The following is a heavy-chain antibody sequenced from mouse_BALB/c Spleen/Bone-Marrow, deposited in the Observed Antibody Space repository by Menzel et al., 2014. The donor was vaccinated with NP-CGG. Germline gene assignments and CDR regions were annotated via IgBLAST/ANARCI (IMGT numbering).Heavy chain of an antibody. CDR3: TTYFY. Sequence: VQLQQSGTVLARPGASVKMSCKASGYNFTNYWMHWVKQRPGQGLEWIGAIYPGNSDTSYSQKFKGKATLTAVTSASTAYMDLSGLTNEDSAVYYRTTYFYWGQGTLVIVSA. CDR2: IYPGNSDT. V-gene: IGHV1-5*01. J-gene: IGHJ3*01. D-gene: IGHD6-5*01. CDR1: GYNFTNYW.